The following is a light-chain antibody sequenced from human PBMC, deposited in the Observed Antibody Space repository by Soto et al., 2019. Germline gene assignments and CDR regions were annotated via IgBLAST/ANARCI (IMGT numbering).Light chain of an antibody. CDR2: EDS. CDR3: CSYAGSGTYV. Sequence: QSVLTQPASVSGSPGRSITISCTGTSSDVGNYNLVSWYQQHPGKAPKLMIYEDSKRPSGVSNRFSGSKSGSTASLTISGLQTEDEADYYCCSYAGSGTYVFGTGTKVTVL. V-gene: IGLV2-23*01. CDR1: SSDVGNYNL. J-gene: IGLJ1*01.